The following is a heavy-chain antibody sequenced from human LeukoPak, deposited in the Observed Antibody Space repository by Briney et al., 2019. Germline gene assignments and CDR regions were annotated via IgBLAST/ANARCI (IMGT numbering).Heavy chain of an antibody. CDR3: AGRYDSSGYPLH. Sequence: GGSLRLSCAASGFTFSSYEMNWVRQAPGKGLEWVSVIYSGGTTYYADSIKGRFTISRDNSKNTLYLQMNSLRAEDTAVYYCAGRYDSSGYPLHWGQGTPVTVSS. D-gene: IGHD3-22*01. J-gene: IGHJ4*02. CDR2: IYSGGTT. V-gene: IGHV3-53*01. CDR1: GFTFSSYE.